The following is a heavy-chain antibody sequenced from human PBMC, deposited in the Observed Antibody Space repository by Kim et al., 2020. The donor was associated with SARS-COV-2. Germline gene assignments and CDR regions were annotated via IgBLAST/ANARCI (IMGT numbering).Heavy chain of an antibody. CDR3: AKVGLVAATVLYYFDY. J-gene: IGHJ4*02. Sequence: GGSLRLSCAASGFTFSSYAMSWVRQAPGKGLEWVSAISGSGGSTYYADSVKGRFTISRDNSKNTLYLQMNSLRAEDTAVYYCAKVGLVAATVLYYFDYWGQGTLVTVSS. CDR2: ISGSGGST. V-gene: IGHV3-23*01. D-gene: IGHD2-15*01. CDR1: GFTFSSYA.